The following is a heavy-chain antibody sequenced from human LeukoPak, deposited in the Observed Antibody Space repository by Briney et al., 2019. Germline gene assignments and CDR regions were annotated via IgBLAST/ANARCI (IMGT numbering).Heavy chain of an antibody. J-gene: IGHJ4*02. CDR1: GFTFSDFT. CDR3: ARAVPGLDY. Sequence: GGSLRLSCAASGFTFSDFTMNWVRQAPGQGLEWVSCIGGSSSSYIYYSASVRGRVTISRDTAKNSLQLQMSSRTAEDTAVYYCARAVPGLDYWGQGTLVTISS. D-gene: IGHD2-2*01. V-gene: IGHV3-21*01. CDR2: IGGSSSSYI.